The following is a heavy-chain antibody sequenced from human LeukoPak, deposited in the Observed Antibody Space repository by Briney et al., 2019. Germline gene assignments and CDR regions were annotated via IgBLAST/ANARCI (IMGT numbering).Heavy chain of an antibody. CDR1: EFPFSSYG. Sequence: GGSLRLSCAASEFPFSSYGMTWVRQAPGKGLEWVSGISGSGGGTYYADSVRGRFSISRDNSKNTLHLQMNSLRAEDTAVYYCAAISPYYYMDVWGKGITVTISS. CDR3: AAISPYYYMDV. J-gene: IGHJ6*03. V-gene: IGHV3-23*01. D-gene: IGHD2-21*01. CDR2: ISGSGGGT.